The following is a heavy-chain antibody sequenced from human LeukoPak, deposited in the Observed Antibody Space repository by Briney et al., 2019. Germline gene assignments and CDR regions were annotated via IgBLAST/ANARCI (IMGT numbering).Heavy chain of an antibody. CDR2: ISSSSSYI. CDR3: AREFYDWGSFDY. J-gene: IGHJ4*02. Sequence: GGSLRLSCAASGFTFSSCSMNWVRQAPGKGLEWVSSISSSSSYIYYADSVKGRFTISRDNAKNSLYLQMNSLRAEDTAVYYCAREFYDWGSFDYWGQGTLVTVSS. D-gene: IGHD3-16*01. CDR1: GFTFSSCS. V-gene: IGHV3-21*01.